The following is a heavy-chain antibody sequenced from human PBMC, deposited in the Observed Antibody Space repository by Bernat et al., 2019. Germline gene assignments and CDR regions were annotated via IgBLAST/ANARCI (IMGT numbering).Heavy chain of an antibody. CDR2: ISSSSSYT. V-gene: IGHV3-11*05. CDR3: ERGTSTSAPYMDV. J-gene: IGHJ6*03. Sequence: QVQLVESGVFLVKPGVSLRLSCAASGFTFSDYYMSWIRQAPGKGLDWVSYISSSSSYTNYADSVKGRFTISRDNAKNSLYLQMNSLRAEDTAVYYCERGTSTSAPYMDVWGKGTTVTVSS. CDR1: GFTFSDYY. D-gene: IGHD1-1*01.